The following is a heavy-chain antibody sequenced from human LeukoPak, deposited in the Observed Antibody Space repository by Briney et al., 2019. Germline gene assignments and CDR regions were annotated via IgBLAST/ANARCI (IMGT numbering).Heavy chain of an antibody. J-gene: IGHJ6*03. CDR1: GFTFDDYA. V-gene: IGHV3-9*01. CDR3: AKDASSSWDYYYYYMDV. CDR2: ISWNSGSI. Sequence: GRSLRLSCAASGFTFDDYAMHWVRQAPGKGLEWVSGISWNSGSIGYADSVKGRFTISRDNAKNSLYLQMNSLRAEDTALYYCAKDASSSWDYYYYYMDVWGKGTTVTVSS. D-gene: IGHD6-13*01.